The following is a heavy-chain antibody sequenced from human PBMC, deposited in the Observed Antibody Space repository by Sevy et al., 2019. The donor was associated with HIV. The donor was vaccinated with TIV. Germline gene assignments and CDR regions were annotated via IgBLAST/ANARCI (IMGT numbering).Heavy chain of an antibody. Sequence: SETLSLTCAVSGGPISNNKWWSWVRQPPGQGLEWIGEIDQSGNTNYNPSLKSRVAISADKSKNQFSLRMSSVTAADTAVYYCARGLDRGRSSDAFDIWGQGTMVTVSS. CDR1: GGPISNNKW. CDR2: IDQSGNT. V-gene: IGHV4-4*02. D-gene: IGHD2-15*01. CDR3: ARGLDRGRSSDAFDI. J-gene: IGHJ3*02.